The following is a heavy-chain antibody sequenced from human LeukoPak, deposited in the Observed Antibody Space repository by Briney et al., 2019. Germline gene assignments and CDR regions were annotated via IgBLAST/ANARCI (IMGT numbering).Heavy chain of an antibody. D-gene: IGHD3-22*01. CDR2: INAGNGNT. Sequence: GASVKVSCKASGGTFSSYAISWVRQAPGQRLEWMGWINAGNGNTKYSQKFQGRVTITRDTSASTAYMELSSLRSEDTAVYYCARDLTEVPHTAAHSSLSYLDPGRMDVWGQGTTVTVSS. J-gene: IGHJ6*02. CDR1: GGTFSSYA. V-gene: IGHV1-3*01. CDR3: ARDLTEVPHTAAHSSLSYLDPGRMDV.